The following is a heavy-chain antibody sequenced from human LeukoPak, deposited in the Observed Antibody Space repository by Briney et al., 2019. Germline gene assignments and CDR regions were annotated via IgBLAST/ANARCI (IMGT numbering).Heavy chain of an antibody. CDR3: ARVFSGLDAFDI. CDR1: GFTFSSYS. J-gene: IGHJ3*02. Sequence: GGSLRLSCAASGFTFSSYSMNWVRQAPGKGLEWVSSISSSSSYIYYADSVKGRFTISRDNAKNSLYLQMNSLRAEDTAVYYCARVFSGLDAFDIWGQGTMVTVSS. CDR2: ISSSSSYI. V-gene: IGHV3-21*01.